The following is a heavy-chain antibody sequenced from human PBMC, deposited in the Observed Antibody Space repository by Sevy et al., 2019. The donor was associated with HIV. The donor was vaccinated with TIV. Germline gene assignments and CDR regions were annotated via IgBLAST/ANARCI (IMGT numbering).Heavy chain of an antibody. D-gene: IGHD3-22*01. V-gene: IGHV3-23*01. J-gene: IGHJ3*02. CDR1: GFTFSNYA. CDR3: AKDYYDSSGYYPMDAFDI. CDR2: LSGGDTST. Sequence: GESLKISCAASGFTFSNYAMNWVRQAPGKGLEWVSALSGGDTSTYYADSVKGRFTISRDNSKNTLYLQMNSLRAEDTAVYYCAKDYYDSSGYYPMDAFDIWGQGTMVTVSS.